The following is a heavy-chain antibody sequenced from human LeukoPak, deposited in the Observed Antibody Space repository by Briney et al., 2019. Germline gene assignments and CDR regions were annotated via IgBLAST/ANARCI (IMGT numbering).Heavy chain of an antibody. CDR1: GGSISSYY. J-gene: IGHJ4*02. Sequence: SETLSLTCTVSGGSISSYYWSWIRQPPGKGLEWIGYIYYSGSTNYNPSLKSRVTMSVDTSKNQFSLKLSSVTAADTAVYYCARGYSSSWYRGYYFDYWGQGTLVTVSS. D-gene: IGHD6-13*01. V-gene: IGHV4-59*01. CDR3: ARGYSSSWYRGYYFDY. CDR2: IYYSGST.